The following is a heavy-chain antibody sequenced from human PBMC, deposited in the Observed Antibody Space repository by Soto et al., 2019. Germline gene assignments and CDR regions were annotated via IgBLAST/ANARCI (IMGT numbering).Heavy chain of an antibody. D-gene: IGHD1-26*01. Sequence: PSETLSLTCAVYGGSFSGYYWSWIRQPPGKGLEWIGEINHSGSTNYNPSLKSRVTISVDTSKNQFSLKLSSVTAADTAVYYCARWTILGATGMDVWCQGTTVTVSS. V-gene: IGHV4-34*01. CDR3: ARWTILGATGMDV. CDR2: INHSGST. J-gene: IGHJ6*02. CDR1: GGSFSGYY.